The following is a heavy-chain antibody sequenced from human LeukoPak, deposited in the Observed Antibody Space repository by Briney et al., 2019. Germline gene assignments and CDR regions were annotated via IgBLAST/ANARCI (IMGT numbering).Heavy chain of an antibody. CDR2: IYPGDSET. D-gene: IGHD4-23*01. Sequence: GESLKISCKGSGYRFSNYWIGWVRQMPGKGLEWMGIIYPGDSETRYSPSFQEQVTISADKSISTAYVQWSSLKASDTAMYYCARHDRNSPFDYWGQGTLVTVSS. CDR3: ARHDRNSPFDY. J-gene: IGHJ4*02. V-gene: IGHV5-51*01. CDR1: GYRFSNYW.